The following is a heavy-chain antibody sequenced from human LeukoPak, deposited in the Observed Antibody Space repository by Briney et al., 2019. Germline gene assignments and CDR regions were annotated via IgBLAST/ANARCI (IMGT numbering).Heavy chain of an antibody. V-gene: IGHV3-7*01. CDR3: ARFGRSKWLVN. J-gene: IGHJ4*02. CDR1: GFTFSSYW. D-gene: IGHD6-19*01. Sequence: GGSLRLSCAASGFTFSSYWMSWVRQAPEKGMEWVANIKQDGSEKYYVDSVKGRFTISRDNAKNSLYLQMNSLRAEDTAVYYCARFGRSKWLVNWGQGTLVTVSS. CDR2: IKQDGSEK.